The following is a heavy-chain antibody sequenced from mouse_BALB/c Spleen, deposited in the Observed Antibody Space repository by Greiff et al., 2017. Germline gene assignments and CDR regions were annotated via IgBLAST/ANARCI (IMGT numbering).Heavy chain of an antibody. CDR1: GFSLTSYG. Sequence: QVQLQQSGPGLVAPSQSLSITCTVSGFSLTSYGVHWVRQPPGKGLEWLGVIWAGGSTNYNSALMSRLSISKDNSKSQVFLKMNSLQTDDTAMYYCARHDGYYVSDYAMDYWGQGTSVTVSS. V-gene: IGHV2-9*02. D-gene: IGHD2-3*01. CDR3: ARHDGYYVSDYAMDY. J-gene: IGHJ4*01. CDR2: IWAGGST.